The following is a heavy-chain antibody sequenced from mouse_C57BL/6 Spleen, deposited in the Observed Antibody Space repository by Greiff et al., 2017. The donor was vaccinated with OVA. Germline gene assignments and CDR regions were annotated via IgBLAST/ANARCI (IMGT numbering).Heavy chain of an antibody. CDR3: ARRGTVVPHWYFDV. J-gene: IGHJ1*03. Sequence: QVQLQQSGAELVKPGASVKISCKASGYAFSSYWMNWVKQRPGKGLEWIGQIYPGDGDTNYNGKFKGKATLTADKSSSTAYMQLSSLTSEDSAVYFCARRGTVVPHWYFDVWGTGTTVTVSS. CDR2: IYPGDGDT. D-gene: IGHD1-1*01. V-gene: IGHV1-80*01. CDR1: GYAFSSYW.